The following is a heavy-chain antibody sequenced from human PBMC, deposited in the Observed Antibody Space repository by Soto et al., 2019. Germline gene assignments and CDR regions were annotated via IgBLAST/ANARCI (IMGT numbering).Heavy chain of an antibody. CDR2: IHYSGNT. D-gene: IGHD2-15*01. CDR3: ARGTYSADNDLPNDY. Sequence: PSETLSLTCTVSGGSISRYYWSWIRQPPGKGLEWIGYIHYSGNTNHNPSLRSRITILVDTSNNQISLKVSSVTAADTAIYYCARGTYSADNDLPNDYWGQGTLVTVSS. CDR1: GGSISRYY. J-gene: IGHJ4*02. V-gene: IGHV4-59*01.